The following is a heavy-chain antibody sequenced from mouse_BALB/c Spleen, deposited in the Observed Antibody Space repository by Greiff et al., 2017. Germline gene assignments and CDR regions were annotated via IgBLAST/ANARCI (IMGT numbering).Heavy chain of an antibody. Sequence: VQLQQSGPGLVQPSQSLSITCTVSGFSLTSYGVHWVRQSPGKGLEWLGVIWSGGSTDYNAAFISRLSISKDNSKSQVFFKMNSLQANDTAIYYCARNYGSSYGNWYFDVWGAGTTVTVSS. D-gene: IGHD1-1*01. CDR3: ARNYGSSYGNWYFDV. J-gene: IGHJ1*01. V-gene: IGHV2-2*02. CDR1: GFSLTSYG. CDR2: IWSGGST.